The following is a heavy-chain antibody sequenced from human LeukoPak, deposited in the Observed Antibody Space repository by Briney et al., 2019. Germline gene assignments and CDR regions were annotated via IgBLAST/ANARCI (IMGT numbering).Heavy chain of an antibody. CDR2: IKKDGSEK. J-gene: IGHJ4*02. D-gene: IGHD5-18*01. CDR3: ARDLSGVTGYTYGRGIDY. Sequence: GGSLRLSCAASGFTFSSYWMSWVRQAPGKGLEWVADIKKDGSEKYYVDSVKGRFTISRDNAKTSLYLQMNSLRAEDTAVYYCARDLSGVTGYTYGRGIDYWGQGTLVTVSS. V-gene: IGHV3-7*01. CDR1: GFTFSSYW.